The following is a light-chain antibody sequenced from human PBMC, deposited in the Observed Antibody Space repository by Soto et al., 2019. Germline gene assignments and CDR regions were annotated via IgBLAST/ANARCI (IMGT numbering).Light chain of an antibody. J-gene: IGLJ3*02. V-gene: IGLV8-61*01. CDR3: MLSVGTGVWV. CDR2: NIE. Sequence: QTVVTQEASLSVSPGGTVTLTCGVNSGSVSTSHYPSWYQQTPGQPPRTLILNIESRPSGVPERFSGTIIGRRAALTITGAQSEDESDYYCMLSVGTGVWVFGGGTKLTVL. CDR1: SGSVSTSHY.